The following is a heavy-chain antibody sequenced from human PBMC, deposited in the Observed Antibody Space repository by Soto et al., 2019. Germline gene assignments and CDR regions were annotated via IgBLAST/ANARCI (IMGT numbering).Heavy chain of an antibody. CDR3: ASGYCSSTSCYVAGYYSDFGMDF. D-gene: IGHD2-2*01. CDR2: LIPILGIA. CDR1: DGPFSSYT. Sequence: QVQRVQSGAEVKKPGSSVKVSCKASDGPFSSYTISWVRQAPGQGNAWMGRLIPILGIAHYAQKFQGRVTITAYKSTSTAYMELSSLRYEDTAVYYCASGYCSSTSCYVAGYYSDFGMDFCGHGTTVTVSS. V-gene: IGHV1-69*02. J-gene: IGHJ6*02.